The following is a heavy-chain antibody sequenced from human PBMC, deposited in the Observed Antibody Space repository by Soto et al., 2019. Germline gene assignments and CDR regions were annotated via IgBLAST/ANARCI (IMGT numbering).Heavy chain of an antibody. V-gene: IGHV4-34*01. CDR2: INHSGST. CDR3: ARGSGGRIVWFDY. J-gene: IGHJ4*02. CDR1: GGSFSGYY. Sequence: SETLSLTCAVYGGSFSGYYWSWIRQPPGKGLEWIGEINHSGSTNYNPSLKSRVTISVDTSKNQFSLKLSSVTAADTAVYYCARGSGGRIVWFDYWGQGTLVTSPQ. D-gene: IGHD2-21*01.